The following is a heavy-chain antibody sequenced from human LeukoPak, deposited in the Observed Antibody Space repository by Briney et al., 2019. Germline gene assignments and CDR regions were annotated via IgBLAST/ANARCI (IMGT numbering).Heavy chain of an antibody. V-gene: IGHV4-39*07. J-gene: IGHJ6*02. D-gene: IGHD3-10*01. Sequence: KPSETLSLTCAVSGGSISSSSYYWGWIRQPPGKGLEWIGSIYYTGSTYYNPSLKSRVTISVDTSKNQFSLKLSSVTAADTAVYYCARDSMVRGLAGMDVWGQGTTVTVSS. CDR1: GGSISSSSYY. CDR3: ARDSMVRGLAGMDV. CDR2: IYYTGST.